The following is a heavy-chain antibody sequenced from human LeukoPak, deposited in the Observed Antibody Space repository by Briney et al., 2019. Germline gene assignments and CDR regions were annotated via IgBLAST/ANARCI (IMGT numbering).Heavy chain of an antibody. Sequence: GWSLRLSCAASGLTVSRNYMSWVRQAPGKGLEGVSVIYSGGCTYYADSVKGRFTISRDKSKNTLYLQMNSLRAEDTAVYYCARGPLWFGESRAFDIWGQGTMVTVSS. D-gene: IGHD3-10*01. CDR3: ARGPLWFGESRAFDI. J-gene: IGHJ3*02. CDR2: IYSGGCT. CDR1: GLTVSRNY. V-gene: IGHV3-53*01.